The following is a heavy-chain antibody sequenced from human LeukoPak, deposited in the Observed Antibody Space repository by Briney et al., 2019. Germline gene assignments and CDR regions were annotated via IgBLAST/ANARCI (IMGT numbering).Heavy chain of an antibody. V-gene: IGHV3-74*01. CDR3: ARDPDICSGGSCYSHFDY. D-gene: IGHD2-15*01. CDR1: GFTFSNYW. CDR2: IKSDGSST. Sequence: PGGSLRLSCAASGFTFSNYWMHWVRRAPEKGLVWVSRIKSDGSSTSYADFVKGRFTISRDNAKNTLYLQMNSLRAEDTAVYYCARDPDICSGGSCYSHFDYWGQGTLVTVSS. J-gene: IGHJ4*02.